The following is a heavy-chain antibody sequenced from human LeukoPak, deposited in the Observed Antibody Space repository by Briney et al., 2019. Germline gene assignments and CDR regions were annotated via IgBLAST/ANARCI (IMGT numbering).Heavy chain of an antibody. J-gene: IGHJ5*02. CDR2: IYYSGST. CDR3: ARGGSGSHVVDP. Sequence: SETLSLTCTVSGGSFSSSPYYWGWIRQPPGKGLEWIGSIYYSGSTYYNPSLKSRVTISVDTSKNQFSLKLNSVTAADTAVYFCARGGSGSHVVDPWGQGTLVIVSS. D-gene: IGHD3-10*01. V-gene: IGHV4-39*01. CDR1: GGSFSSSPYY.